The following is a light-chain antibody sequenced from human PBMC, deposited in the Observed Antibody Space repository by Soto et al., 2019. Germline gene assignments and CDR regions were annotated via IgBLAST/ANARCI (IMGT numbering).Light chain of an antibody. CDR3: SSYAGSHNVV. J-gene: IGLJ2*01. V-gene: IGLV2-8*01. CDR2: EVS. Sequence: QSVLTQPPSASGSTGKSVTISCTGTSSYVGGYNYVSWYQQHPGKAPKLMIYEVSKRPSGVPDRFSGSKSGNTASLTVSGLQAEDEADYYCSSYAGSHNVVFGGGTKLNV. CDR1: SSYVGGYNY.